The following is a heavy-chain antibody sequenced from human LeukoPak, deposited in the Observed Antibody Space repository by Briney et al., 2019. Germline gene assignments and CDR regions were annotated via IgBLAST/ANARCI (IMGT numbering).Heavy chain of an antibody. CDR1: GYTFTSYD. J-gene: IGHJ4*02. CDR2: MNPNSGNT. CDR3: ARANRIAVAGTVVFHSY. Sequence: ASVKVSCKASGYTFTSYDINWVRQATGQGLEWMGWMNPNSGNTGYAQKFLGRVTMTRNTSISTAYMELSSLRSEDTAVYYCARANRIAVAGTVVFHSYWGQGTLVTVSS. D-gene: IGHD6-19*01. V-gene: IGHV1-8*01.